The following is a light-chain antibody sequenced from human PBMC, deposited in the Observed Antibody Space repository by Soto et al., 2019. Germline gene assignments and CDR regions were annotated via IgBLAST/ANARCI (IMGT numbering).Light chain of an antibody. J-gene: IGLJ1*01. CDR3: SSYTSTPTV. CDR1: SSDVGGYNY. CDR2: DVS. V-gene: IGLV2-14*01. Sequence: QSALTQPASVSWSPGQSITISCTGTSSDVGGYNYVSWYQQHPGKAPKLMIYDVSNRPSGVSNRFSGSKSGNTASLTISGLQAEDEADYYCSSYTSTPTVFGTGTKVTVL.